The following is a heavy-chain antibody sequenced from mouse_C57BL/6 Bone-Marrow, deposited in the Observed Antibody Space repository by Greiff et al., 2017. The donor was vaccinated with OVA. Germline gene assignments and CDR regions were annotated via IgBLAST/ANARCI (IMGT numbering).Heavy chain of an antibody. V-gene: IGHV3-6*01. CDR1: GYSITSGYY. J-gene: IGHJ1*03. CDR2: ISYDGSN. CDR3: ARDRGTTIVACEGTYWYFDV. D-gene: IGHD1-1*01. Sequence: DVKLQESGPGLVKPSQSLSLTCSVTGYSITSGYYWNWLRQFPGNKLEWMGYISYDGSNNYNPSLKNRISINRDTSKNQFFLKLNSVTTEDTATYYCARDRGTTIVACEGTYWYFDVWGTGTTVTVSS.